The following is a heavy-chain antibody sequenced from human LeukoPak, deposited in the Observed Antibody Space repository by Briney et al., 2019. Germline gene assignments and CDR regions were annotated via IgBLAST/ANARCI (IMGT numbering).Heavy chain of an antibody. CDR2: IKQDGSYK. J-gene: IGHJ4*02. CDR1: GFTFSTYW. V-gene: IGHV3-7*04. Sequence: GGSLRLSCAASGFTFSTYWTTWVRQAPGKGREGVATIKQDGSYKDYADSLKGRFTITRDNGKTSLYLQMHGLRAEDTAVYYCPRDYDSSGYPLYYFDYWGQGTLVTVSS. D-gene: IGHD3-22*01. CDR3: PRDYDSSGYPLYYFDY.